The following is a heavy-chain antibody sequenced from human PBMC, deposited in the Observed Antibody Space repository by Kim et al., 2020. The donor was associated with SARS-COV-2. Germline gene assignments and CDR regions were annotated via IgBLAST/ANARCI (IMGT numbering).Heavy chain of an antibody. CDR2: MNPNSGNT. D-gene: IGHD6-13*01. V-gene: IGHV1-8*01. CDR3: ARGRMTAGVFNYYYGMDV. J-gene: IGHJ6*01. CDR1: GYTFTSYD. Sequence: ASVKVSCKASGYTFTSYDINWVRQATGQGLEWMGWMNPNSGNTGYAQKFQGRVTMTRNTSISTAYMELSSLRSEDTAVYYCARGRMTAGVFNYYYGMDVWGQGPTLTVPS.